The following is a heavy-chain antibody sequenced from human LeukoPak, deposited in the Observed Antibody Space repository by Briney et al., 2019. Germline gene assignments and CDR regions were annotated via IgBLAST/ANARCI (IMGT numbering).Heavy chain of an antibody. CDR3: ARTYDSSGYYYVWVFDY. CDR1: CGPISNNNYY. Sequence: KDSEALFLPCPFPCGPISNNNYYRGWIPPPPGEGLEGVGGIYYSGSTYYNPSLKSRVPISVDTSKNQFSLKLSSVTAADTAVYYCARTYDSSGYYYVWVFDYWGQGTLVTVSS. D-gene: IGHD3-22*01. J-gene: IGHJ4*02. V-gene: IGHV4-39*01. CDR2: IYYSGST.